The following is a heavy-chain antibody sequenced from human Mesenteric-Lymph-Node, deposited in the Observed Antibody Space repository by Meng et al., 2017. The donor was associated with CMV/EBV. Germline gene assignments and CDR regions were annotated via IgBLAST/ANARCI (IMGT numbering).Heavy chain of an antibody. Sequence: GSLRLSCAASGFTVSSIYMSWVRQPPGKGLEWIGEINHSGSTNYNPSLKSRVTISVDTSKNQFSLKLSSVTAADTAVYYCARAEREWLAFDYWGQGTLVTVSS. CDR1: GFTVSSIY. CDR3: ARAEREWLAFDY. J-gene: IGHJ4*02. CDR2: INHSGST. D-gene: IGHD6-19*01. V-gene: IGHV4-34*01.